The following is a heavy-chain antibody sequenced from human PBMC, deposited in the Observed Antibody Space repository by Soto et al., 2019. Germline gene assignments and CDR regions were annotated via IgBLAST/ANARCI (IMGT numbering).Heavy chain of an antibody. CDR2: ISYDGSSK. CDR3: ATVRRYYSYGMDV. J-gene: IGHJ6*02. D-gene: IGHD3-10*01. Sequence: QVQLVESGGGVVQPGRSLRLSCAASGFTFSSFGMHWVRQAPGKGLEWVAVISYDGSSKYYVDSVKGRFTISRDNSKSTLYLQMNSLRVEDKAVYYCATVRRYYSYGMDVWGQGTTVTVSS. V-gene: IGHV3-30*03. CDR1: GFTFSSFG.